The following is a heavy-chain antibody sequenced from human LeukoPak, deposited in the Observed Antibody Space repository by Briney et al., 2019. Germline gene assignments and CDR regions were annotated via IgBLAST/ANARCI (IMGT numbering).Heavy chain of an antibody. Sequence: GGSLRLSCAAPGLTLSAYAVTWVRQAPGKGLEWVSRITGNGATRVYSDSAKGRFTTSWDNSKNMVYLQLNSLRVEDTALYYCTKDPNGDYIGAFDAWGQGTLVTVSS. V-gene: IGHV3-23*01. D-gene: IGHD4-17*01. CDR1: GLTLSAYA. CDR3: TKDPNGDYIGAFDA. J-gene: IGHJ5*02. CDR2: ITGNGATR.